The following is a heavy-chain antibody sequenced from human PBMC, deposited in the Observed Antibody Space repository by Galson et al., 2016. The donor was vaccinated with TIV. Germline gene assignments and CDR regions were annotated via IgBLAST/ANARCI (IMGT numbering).Heavy chain of an antibody. CDR2: ISGGSGST. J-gene: IGHJ6*02. Sequence: SLRLSCAASGFTFSIFAMTWVRQAPGMGLEWVSAISGGSGSTYYADSVKGRFTVSRDNSKNTLFLQMNSLRAEDTAVYYCTKVPSSGFSYYYGLDVWGQGTTVTVSS. V-gene: IGHV3-23*01. D-gene: IGHD3-22*01. CDR3: TKVPSSGFSYYYGLDV. CDR1: GFTFSIFA.